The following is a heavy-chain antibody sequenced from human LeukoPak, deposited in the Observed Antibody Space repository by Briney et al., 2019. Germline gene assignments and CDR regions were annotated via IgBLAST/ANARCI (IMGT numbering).Heavy chain of an antibody. D-gene: IGHD3-22*01. CDR2: IYHSGST. Sequence: PSETLSLTCTVSGYSISSGYYWGWIRQPPGKGLEWIGSIYHSGSTYYNPSLKSRVTISVDTSKNQFSLKLSSVTAADTAVYYCARAMTPVGDDAFDIWGQGTMVTVSS. CDR1: GYSISSGYY. CDR3: ARAMTPVGDDAFDI. J-gene: IGHJ3*02. V-gene: IGHV4-38-2*02.